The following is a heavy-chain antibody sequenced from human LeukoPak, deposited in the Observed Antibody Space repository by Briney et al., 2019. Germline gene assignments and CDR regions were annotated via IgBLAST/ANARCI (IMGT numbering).Heavy chain of an antibody. Sequence: SETLSLTCTVCGGSISSYYWSWIRQPPGKGLEWIGYIYYSGSTNYNPSLKSRVTISVDTSKNQFSLKLSAVTAADTAVYYCATLGSSSWYYFEYWGQGTLVTVSS. CDR3: ATLGSSSWYYFEY. V-gene: IGHV4-59*01. CDR2: IYYSGST. D-gene: IGHD6-13*01. CDR1: GGSISSYY. J-gene: IGHJ4*02.